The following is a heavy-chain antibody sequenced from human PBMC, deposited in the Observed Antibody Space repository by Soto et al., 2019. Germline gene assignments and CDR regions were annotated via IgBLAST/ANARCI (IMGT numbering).Heavy chain of an antibody. D-gene: IGHD3-22*01. Sequence: ASVKVSCKASGYTFTGCYMHWVRQAPGQGLEWMGWINPNSGGTNYAQKFQGRVTMTRDTSISTAYMELSRLRSDDTAVYYCARDSDDSSGYYYGYWGQGTLVTVSS. CDR1: GYTFTGCY. CDR3: ARDSDDSSGYYYGY. J-gene: IGHJ4*02. V-gene: IGHV1-2*02. CDR2: INPNSGGT.